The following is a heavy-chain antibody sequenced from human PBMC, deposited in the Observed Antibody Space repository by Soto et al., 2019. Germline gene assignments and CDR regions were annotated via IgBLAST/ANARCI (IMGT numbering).Heavy chain of an antibody. Sequence: TLSLTCAVAGSSINSGDYYWSWIPQPPGNGLQSTXYIYSXGSTHYPPSLXXRVTIQVXXYKTPFSLQLSSVPAAATAVYYSARASPVVTDVSGQGTTATAPS. V-gene: IGHV4-30-4*01. CDR1: GSSINSGDYY. CDR3: ARASPVVTDV. CDR2: IYSXGST. D-gene: IGHD5-18*01. J-gene: IGHJ6*02.